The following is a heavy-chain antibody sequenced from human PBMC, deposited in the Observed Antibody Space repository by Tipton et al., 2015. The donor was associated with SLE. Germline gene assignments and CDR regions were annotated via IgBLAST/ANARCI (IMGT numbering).Heavy chain of an antibody. CDR3: VRERKYVVRFRGLVAPDL. V-gene: IGHV4-34*01. CDR2: INHTGGT. D-gene: IGHD3-3*01. CDR1: GGSFSDYY. J-gene: IGHJ3*01. Sequence: TLSLTCAVYGGSFSDYYWSWIRQTPGEGLEWIGEINHTGGTNYNPSLESRVTMSVDTSKNQFSLKLSSVTAADTAMYYCVRERKYVVRFRGLVAPDLWGQGKASTVSS.